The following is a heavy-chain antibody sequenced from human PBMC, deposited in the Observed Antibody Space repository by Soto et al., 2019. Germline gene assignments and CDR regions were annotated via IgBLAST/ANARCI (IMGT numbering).Heavy chain of an antibody. CDR2: INHSGST. CDR3: ARHYYGSGSYYVRHNSPNAFDI. Sequence: SETLSLTCAVYGGSFSGYYWSWIRQPPGKGLEWIGEINHSGSTNYNPSLKSRGTISVDTSKNQFSLKLSSVTAADTAVYYCARHYYGSGSYYVRHNSPNAFDIWGQGTMVTVSS. J-gene: IGHJ3*02. CDR1: GGSFSGYY. D-gene: IGHD3-10*01. V-gene: IGHV4-34*01.